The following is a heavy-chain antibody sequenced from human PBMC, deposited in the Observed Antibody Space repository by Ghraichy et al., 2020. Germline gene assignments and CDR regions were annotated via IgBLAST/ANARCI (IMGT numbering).Heavy chain of an antibody. CDR2: ISHDGNPK. CDR3: ARDIKSSSWSYDCYALDV. D-gene: IGHD6-13*01. V-gene: IGHV3-30-3*01. J-gene: IGHJ6*02. Sequence: GGSLRLSCAASGFTFTTYSMHWVRQAPGKGLEWVAVISHDGNPKYYADSVKGRFTVSRDNSRNTVHLQMNSLRADDTAVYYCARDIKSSSWSYDCYALDVWGQGTTVTVSS. CDR1: GFTFTTYS.